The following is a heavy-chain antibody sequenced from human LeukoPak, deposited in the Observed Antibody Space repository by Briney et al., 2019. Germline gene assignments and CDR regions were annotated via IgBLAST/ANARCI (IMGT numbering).Heavy chain of an antibody. D-gene: IGHD5-12*01. CDR1: GYTFTSYD. V-gene: IGHV1-8*03. J-gene: IGHJ4*02. CDR3: ARGRSTGYPYYFEY. Sequence: GASVKVPCKASGYTFTSYDINWVRQATGQGLEWMGWMNPNSGSTGYEQKFQGRVTITRNTSISTAYMELSGLRSEDTAVYYCARGRSTGYPYYFEYWGQGTLVTVSS. CDR2: MNPNSGST.